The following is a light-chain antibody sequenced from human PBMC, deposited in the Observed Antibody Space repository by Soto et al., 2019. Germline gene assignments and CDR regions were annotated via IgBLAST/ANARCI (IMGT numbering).Light chain of an antibody. J-gene: IGKJ2*01. CDR3: QQYGTSLYT. Sequence: EIVLTQSPGTLSLSPGERATLSCRASQSVNSNYLAWYQHKPCQAPRLLIYGASSRATGIPDRFSGSGSGTDFTLTISRLEPEDFALYYCQQYGTSLYTFGQGTKLEIK. CDR1: QSVNSNY. V-gene: IGKV3-20*01. CDR2: GAS.